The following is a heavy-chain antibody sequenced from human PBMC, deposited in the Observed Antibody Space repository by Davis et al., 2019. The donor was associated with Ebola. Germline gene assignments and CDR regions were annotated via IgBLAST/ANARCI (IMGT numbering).Heavy chain of an antibody. Sequence: SETLSLTCAVYGGSFSGYYWSWIRQLPGKGLEWIGEINHSGSTNYNPSLKSRVTISVDTSKNQFSLKLSSVTAADTAVYYCARAYSSGWYYFDYWGQGTLVTVSS. D-gene: IGHD6-19*01. CDR2: INHSGST. CDR3: ARAYSSGWYYFDY. J-gene: IGHJ4*02. CDR1: GGSFSGYY. V-gene: IGHV4-34*01.